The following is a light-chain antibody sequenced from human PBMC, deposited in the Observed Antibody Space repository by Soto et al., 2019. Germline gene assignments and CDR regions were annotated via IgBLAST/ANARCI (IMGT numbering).Light chain of an antibody. J-gene: IGKJ1*01. CDR2: LGS. CDR3: MHAIQAPLT. Sequence: DIVRNQSPLSLPVTPGEPTSISCRSSQSLLGIHGYNYLDWYLQQPGQSPHLLSYLGSIRASGVPDMFSGGGSGTDCTLKISRVEAEDVGLYQCMHAIQAPLTFGHGTKV. V-gene: IGKV2-28*01. CDR1: QSLLGIHGYNY.